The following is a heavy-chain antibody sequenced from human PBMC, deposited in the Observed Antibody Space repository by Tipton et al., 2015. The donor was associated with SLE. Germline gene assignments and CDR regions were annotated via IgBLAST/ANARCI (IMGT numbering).Heavy chain of an antibody. J-gene: IGHJ4*02. D-gene: IGHD2-21*02. Sequence: TLSLTCTVSGGSISSSSYYWGWIRQPPGKGLEWIGSIYYSGSTNYNPSLKSRVTISVDTSKNQFSLKLSSVTAADTAVYYCARRTGGVTLGYWGQGTLVTVSS. CDR2: IYYSGST. CDR1: GGSISSSSYY. V-gene: IGHV4-39*07. CDR3: ARRTGGVTLGY.